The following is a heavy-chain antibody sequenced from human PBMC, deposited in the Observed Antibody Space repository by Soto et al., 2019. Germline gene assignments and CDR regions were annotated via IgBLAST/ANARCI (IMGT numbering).Heavy chain of an antibody. CDR2: INAGNGNT. V-gene: IGHV1-3*01. J-gene: IGHJ4*02. CDR1: GYTFTSYA. D-gene: IGHD2-15*01. Sequence: QVQLVQSGAEVKKPGASVKGSCQASGYTFTSYAMHCVRQAPGQRLEWMEWINAGNGNTKYSQKFQGRLTITRDTSASTAYMEPSRLRSEDTAVYYCARGPGGPDGPGDYWGQGTLVTVSA. CDR3: ARGPGGPDGPGDY.